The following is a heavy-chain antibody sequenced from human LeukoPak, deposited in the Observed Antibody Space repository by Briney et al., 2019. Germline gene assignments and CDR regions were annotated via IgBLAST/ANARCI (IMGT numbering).Heavy chain of an antibody. D-gene: IGHD3-9*01. V-gene: IGHV4-59*12. CDR2: IYYSGST. Sequence: PSETLSLTCTVSGGSISSYYWSWIRQPPGKGLEWIGYIYYSGSTNYNPSLKSRVTISVDTSKNQFSLRLSSVTAADTAVYYCARGSYYDILSGYYRGSFDYWGQGTLVTVSS. CDR1: GGSISSYY. J-gene: IGHJ4*02. CDR3: ARGSYYDILSGYYRGSFDY.